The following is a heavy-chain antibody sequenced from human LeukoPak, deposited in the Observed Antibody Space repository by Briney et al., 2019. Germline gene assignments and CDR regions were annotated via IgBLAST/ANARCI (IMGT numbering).Heavy chain of an antibody. V-gene: IGHV4-59*12. Sequence: PSETLSLTCTVSGGSISSYYWSWIRQPPGKGLEWIGYIYYSGSTNYNPSLKNRVTISVDTSKNQFSLKLSSVTAADTAVYYCARGLSNGDGSLDAFDIWGQGTMVTVSS. D-gene: IGHD4-17*01. CDR3: ARGLSNGDGSLDAFDI. J-gene: IGHJ3*02. CDR2: IYYSGST. CDR1: GGSISSYY.